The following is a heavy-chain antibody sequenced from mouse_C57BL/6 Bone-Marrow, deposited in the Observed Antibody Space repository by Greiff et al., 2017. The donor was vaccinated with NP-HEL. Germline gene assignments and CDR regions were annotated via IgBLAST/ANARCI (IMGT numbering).Heavy chain of an antibody. D-gene: IGHD1-1*01. CDR3: ALITTVVYWYFDV. J-gene: IGHJ1*03. Sequence: VQLQQSGPVLVKPGPSVKISCKASGFTLTDYYMHWVKQSHGKSLEWIGLVYPYNGGTSYNQKFKGKATLTVDTSSSTAYMELNSLTSEDSAVYYCALITTVVYWYFDVWGTGTTVTVSS. V-gene: IGHV1-36*01. CDR1: GFTLTDYY. CDR2: VYPYNGGT.